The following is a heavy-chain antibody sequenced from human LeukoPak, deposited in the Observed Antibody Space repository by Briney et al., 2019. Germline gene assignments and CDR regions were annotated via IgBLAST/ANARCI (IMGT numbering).Heavy chain of an antibody. J-gene: IGHJ3*02. CDR1: GFTFSSYW. V-gene: IGHV3-7*01. D-gene: IGHD3-22*01. CDR3: ARGRGITMIVSGAFDI. CDR2: IKQDGSEG. Sequence: GGSLRLSCAASGFTFSSYWMSWVRQAPGKGLEWVANIKQDGSEGNYVDSVKGRFTISRDNAKNSLYLQMNSLRAEDTAVYYCARGRGITMIVSGAFDIWGQGTMVTVSS.